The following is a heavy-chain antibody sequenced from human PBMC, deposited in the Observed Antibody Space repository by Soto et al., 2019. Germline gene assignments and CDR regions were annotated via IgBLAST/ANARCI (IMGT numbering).Heavy chain of an antibody. J-gene: IGHJ3*02. Sequence: RGALILSCAASVFSFTTYVMPWVRQAPGKGLDWVAVISHDGSYKYYGDAVKGRFTISIDTSKNAVYLEMNSLRPEDTAVYYCAKGLLAIVGTTMPRDAFNIWGQGTIVTVSS. D-gene: IGHD1-26*01. CDR2: ISHDGSYK. CDR1: VFSFTTYV. V-gene: IGHV3-30*18. CDR3: AKGLLAIVGTTMPRDAFNI.